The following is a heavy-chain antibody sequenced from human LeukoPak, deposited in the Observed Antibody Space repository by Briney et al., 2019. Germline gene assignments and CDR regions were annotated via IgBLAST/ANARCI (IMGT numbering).Heavy chain of an antibody. CDR1: GYTFTDYY. CDR2: INPNSGGT. Sequence: ASLKVSCKASGYTFTDYYMHWVRQAPGQGLEWMGWINPNSGGTNYAQKFQGRVTMTRDTSISTAYMELSRLRSDDTAVYYCARGGERRGYSGYDYAWNYGMDVWGQGTTVTVSS. D-gene: IGHD5-12*01. J-gene: IGHJ6*02. V-gene: IGHV1-2*02. CDR3: ARGGERRGYSGYDYAWNYGMDV.